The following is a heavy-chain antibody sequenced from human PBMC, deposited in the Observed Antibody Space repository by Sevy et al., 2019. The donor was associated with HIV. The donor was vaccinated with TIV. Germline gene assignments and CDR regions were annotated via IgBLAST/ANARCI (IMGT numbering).Heavy chain of an antibody. D-gene: IGHD3-16*01. Sequence: GGSLRLSCAASGFSFSSYAMLWVRQAPGKGLDWVALILYDGSNKYYADSVKGRFTISRDNAKNTLYLQMSSLRPEDTAVYYCARDGLGGFAQTLDVWGQGTTVTVSS. CDR3: ARDGLGGFAQTLDV. CDR2: ILYDGSNK. V-gene: IGHV3-30*04. J-gene: IGHJ6*02. CDR1: GFSFSSYA.